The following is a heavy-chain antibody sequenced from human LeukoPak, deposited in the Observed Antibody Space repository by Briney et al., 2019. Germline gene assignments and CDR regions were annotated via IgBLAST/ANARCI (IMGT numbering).Heavy chain of an antibody. CDR3: ARILYSSNIDY. CDR1: GGSISSGSYY. J-gene: IGHJ4*02. V-gene: IGHV4-61*02. D-gene: IGHD6-19*01. Sequence: SQTLSLTCTVSGGSISSGSYYWSWIRQPAGKGLEWIGRIYTSGSTNYNPSLKSRVTISVDTSKNQFSLKLSSVTAADTAVYYCARILYSSNIDYWGQGTLVTVSS. CDR2: IYTSGST.